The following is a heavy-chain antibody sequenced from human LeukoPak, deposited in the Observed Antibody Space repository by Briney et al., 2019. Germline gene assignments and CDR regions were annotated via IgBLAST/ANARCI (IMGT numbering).Heavy chain of an antibody. J-gene: IGHJ3*02. CDR2: IYHSGST. CDR1: GYSISSGYY. Sequence: SETLSLTCTVSGYSISSGYYWGWIRQPPGKGLEWIGSIYHSGSTYYNPSLKRRVTISGDTAKNQFSLKLSSVTAADTAVYYCARPLMVRGVINSGAFDIWGQGTMVTVSS. D-gene: IGHD3-10*01. CDR3: ARPLMVRGVINSGAFDI. V-gene: IGHV4-38-2*02.